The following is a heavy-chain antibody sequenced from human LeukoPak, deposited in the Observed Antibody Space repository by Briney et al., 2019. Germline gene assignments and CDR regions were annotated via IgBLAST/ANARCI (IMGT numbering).Heavy chain of an antibody. Sequence: ETLSLTCTVSGGSISSYYWSWIRQPAGKGLEWIGRIYTSGSTNYNPSLKSRVTMSVDTSKNQFSLKLSSVTAADTAVYYCAGEWVLDSNGSFDYWGQGTLVTVSS. D-gene: IGHD3-22*01. CDR1: GGSISSYY. V-gene: IGHV4-4*07. CDR2: IYTSGST. CDR3: AGEWVLDSNGSFDY. J-gene: IGHJ4*02.